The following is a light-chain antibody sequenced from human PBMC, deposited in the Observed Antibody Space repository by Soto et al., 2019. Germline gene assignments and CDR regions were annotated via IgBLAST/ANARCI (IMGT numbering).Light chain of an antibody. CDR2: QAS. CDR1: ESISRW. Sequence: DIEMTQSPSTLSASVGDRVTITCRASESISRWLAWYQQKPGKVPKLLIYQASSLESGVPSRFSGSGSGTEFTLTISSMQTEAFATYYFQLYSVYSSWTLGQGTKVEIK. V-gene: IGKV1-5*03. CDR3: QLYSVYSSWT. J-gene: IGKJ1*01.